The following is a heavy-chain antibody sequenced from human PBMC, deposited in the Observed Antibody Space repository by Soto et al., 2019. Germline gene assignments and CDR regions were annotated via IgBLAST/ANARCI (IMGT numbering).Heavy chain of an antibody. J-gene: IGHJ4*02. V-gene: IGHV4-30-4*01. CDR3: ASQLEQHYFDH. CDR2: IYYTGST. Sequence: SETLSLTCTVSGGSISSGDYYWSWIRQPPGKGLEWIEYIYYTGSTYCKSSLKSRVTISVDTSKNQFSLKLSSVTAADTAVYYCASQLEQHYFDHWGQGALVTVSS. D-gene: IGHD1-1*01. CDR1: GGSISSGDYY.